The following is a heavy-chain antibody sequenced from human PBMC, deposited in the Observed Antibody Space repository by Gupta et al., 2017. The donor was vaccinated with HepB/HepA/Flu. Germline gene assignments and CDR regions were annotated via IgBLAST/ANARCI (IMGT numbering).Heavy chain of an antibody. CDR3: ARKLHTGSFSASWFDP. Sequence: LQLQESGPGLEKPSEPLSPTCTVSGCSIITLIYYWGRIRQPPGKGLEWIASIHYSGNTFYNPSLKSRVTISVDTSKNQFSLKLGSVTAADTAVYYCARKLHTGSFSASWFDPWGQGTLVTVSS. J-gene: IGHJ5*02. V-gene: IGHV4-39*01. D-gene: IGHD1-26*01. CDR1: GCSIITLIYY. CDR2: IHYSGNT.